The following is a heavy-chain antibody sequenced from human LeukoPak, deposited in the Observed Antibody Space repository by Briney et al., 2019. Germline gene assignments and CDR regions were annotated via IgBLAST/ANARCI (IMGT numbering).Heavy chain of an antibody. CDR1: GHTFNGFY. CDR2: VNLNTSVA. CDR3: VWDAFDI. D-gene: IGHD1-26*01. Sequence: ASVTVSCKTSGHTFNGFYLHWVRQAPGQGLEWVGWVNLNTSVAVYAQKFEGRVIMTGDTSINTVYLEMRSLRSDDTAVYYCVWDAFDIWGQGTMVIVSS. V-gene: IGHV1-2*02. J-gene: IGHJ3*02.